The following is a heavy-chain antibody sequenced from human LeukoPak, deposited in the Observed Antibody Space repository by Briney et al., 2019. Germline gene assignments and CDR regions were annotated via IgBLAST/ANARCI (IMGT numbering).Heavy chain of an antibody. D-gene: IGHD2-2*01. Sequence: SGPTLVKPTQTLTLTCTFSGFSLSTSGVGVGWIRQPPGKALEWLALIYWNDDKRYSPSLKSRLTITKDTSKNQVVLTMTNMDPVDTATYYCAHSRGGGYCDSTSCLLYFDSWGQGTLVTVSS. J-gene: IGHJ4*02. CDR2: IYWNDDK. CDR3: AHSRGGGYCDSTSCLLYFDS. V-gene: IGHV2-5*01. CDR1: GFSLSTSGVG.